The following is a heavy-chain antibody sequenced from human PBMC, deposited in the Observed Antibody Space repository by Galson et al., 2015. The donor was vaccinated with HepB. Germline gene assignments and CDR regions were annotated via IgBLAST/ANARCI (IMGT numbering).Heavy chain of an antibody. J-gene: IGHJ3*02. V-gene: IGHV3-21*01. D-gene: IGHD3-16*01. CDR2: ISSSSSYI. CDR1: GFTFSSYS. Sequence: SLRLSCAASGFTFSSYSMNWVRQAPGKGLEWVSSISSSSSYIYYADSAKGRFTISRDNAKNSLYLQMDSLRAEDTAVYYCARAPTYDYVWGSYWDDAFDIWGQGTMVTVSS. CDR3: ARAPTYDYVWGSYWDDAFDI.